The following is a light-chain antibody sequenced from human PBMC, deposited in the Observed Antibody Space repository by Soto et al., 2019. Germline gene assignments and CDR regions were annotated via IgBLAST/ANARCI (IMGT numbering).Light chain of an antibody. Sequence: IQMTQSPSTLSACVGDRVTITCRASQSIGGWLAWYQQRPGKAPRLLIYDASSVESGVPSRFSGSRSGTKFTLAISSLQPEDFATYYCQHYHSYPYTFGQGTKADIK. CDR2: DAS. CDR3: QHYHSYPYT. V-gene: IGKV1-5*01. J-gene: IGKJ2*01. CDR1: QSIGGW.